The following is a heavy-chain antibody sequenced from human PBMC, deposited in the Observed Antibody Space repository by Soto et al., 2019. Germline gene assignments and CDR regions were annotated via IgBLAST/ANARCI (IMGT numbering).Heavy chain of an antibody. Sequence: QVQLVESGGGVVQPGRSLRLSCAASGFTFSSFSLHWVRQAPGKGLEWLALISYDGSNKYNADSVKGRFAISRDNSKXXXXXXXXXXXXXXXXVYXXAXXXTVAGTPEFDYWGQGTLVTVSS. CDR2: ISYDGSNK. CDR3: AXXXTVAGTPEFDY. J-gene: IGHJ4*02. CDR1: GFTFSSFS. D-gene: IGHD6-19*01. V-gene: IGHV3-30*09.